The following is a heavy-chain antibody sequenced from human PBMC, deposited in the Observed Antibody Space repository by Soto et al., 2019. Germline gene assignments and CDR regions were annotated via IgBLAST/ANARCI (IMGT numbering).Heavy chain of an antibody. D-gene: IGHD3-16*01. Sequence: EVQLVESGGGLVQPGGSLRLSCAASGFTFSSYWMSWVRQAPGKGLEWVANIKEDGSEKYYVDSVKGRFTISRDNAKNSFFRKMNGRGARTPAFFSCGGPTGGKKEDYGGRGPLVTVSS. V-gene: IGHV3-7*04. J-gene: IGHJ4*02. CDR2: IKEDGSEK. CDR1: GFTFSSYW. CDR3: GGPTGGKKEDY.